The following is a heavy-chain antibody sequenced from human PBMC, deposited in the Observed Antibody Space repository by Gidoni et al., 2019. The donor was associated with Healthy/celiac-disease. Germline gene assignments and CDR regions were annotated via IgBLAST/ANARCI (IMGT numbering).Heavy chain of an antibody. J-gene: IGHJ4*02. CDR2: IYYSGST. V-gene: IGHV4-39*01. CDR1: GGSISSSSYY. D-gene: IGHD6-6*01. CDR3: ARLGGKQAQLPRAFDY. Sequence: QLQLQESGPGLVKPSETLSLTCTVSGGSISSSSYYWGWIRQPPGKGLEWIGSIYYSGSTYYNPSLKSRVTISVDTSKNQFSLKLSSVTAADTAVYYCARLGGKQAQLPRAFDYWGQGTLVTVSS.